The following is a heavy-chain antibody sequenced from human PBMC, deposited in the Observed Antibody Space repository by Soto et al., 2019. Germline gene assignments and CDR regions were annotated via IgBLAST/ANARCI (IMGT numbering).Heavy chain of an antibody. J-gene: IGHJ4*02. CDR1: GGTFSSYT. CDR2: IIPILGIA. Sequence: SVKVSCKASGGTFSSYTISWVRQAPGQGLEWMGRIIPILGIANYAQKFQGRVTITADKSTSTAYMELSSLRSEDTAVYYCARAKGPERYYGSTEDYWGQGTLVTVSS. CDR3: ARAKGPERYYGSTEDY. D-gene: IGHD3-10*01. V-gene: IGHV1-69*02.